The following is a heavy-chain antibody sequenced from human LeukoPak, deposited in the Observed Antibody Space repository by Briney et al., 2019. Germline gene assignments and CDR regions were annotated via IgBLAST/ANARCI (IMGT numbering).Heavy chain of an antibody. J-gene: IGHJ4*02. D-gene: IGHD3-22*01. CDR1: GFTFSSYA. CDR2: ISGSGGST. V-gene: IGHV3-23*01. Sequence: PGGSLRLSCAASGFTFSSYAMSWVRQAPGKGLEWVSAISGSGGSTYYADSVKGRFTISRDNSKNTLYLQMNSLRAEDTAVYYCATEPMIVVVRPESFDYWGQGTLVTVSS. CDR3: ATEPMIVVVRPESFDY.